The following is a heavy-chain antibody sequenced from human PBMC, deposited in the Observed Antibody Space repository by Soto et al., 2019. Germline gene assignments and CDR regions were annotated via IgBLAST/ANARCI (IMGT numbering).Heavy chain of an antibody. CDR1: GGSVSSGSYY. CDR3: ARGKNGLRYLIPSESWFDP. D-gene: IGHD3-9*01. CDR2: IYYSRST. J-gene: IGHJ5*02. Sequence: QVQLQESGPGLVKPSETLSLTCTVSGGSVSSGSYYWSWIRQPPGKGLEWIGYIYYSRSTNYNPPLKSLVTISVDTSKNQFSLKLSSVTAADTAVYYGARGKNGLRYLIPSESWFDPWGEGTLVTVSS. V-gene: IGHV4-61*01.